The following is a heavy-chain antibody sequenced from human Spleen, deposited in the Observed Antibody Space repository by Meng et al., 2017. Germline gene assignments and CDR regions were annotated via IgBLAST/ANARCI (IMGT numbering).Heavy chain of an antibody. CDR1: GGSISSSY. CDR3: ARYRGGTMFDD. CDR2: MSYSGST. J-gene: IGHJ4*02. D-gene: IGHD1-1*01. Sequence: QVQLQESGPRLVKPSETLSLTCTVSGGSISSSYWNWIRQPPGRGLEWIGYMSYSGSTTYNPSLQGRVTMSRDSSKNQFSLKLYSVTAADTAVYYCARYRGGTMFDDWGQGALVTVSS. V-gene: IGHV4-59*08.